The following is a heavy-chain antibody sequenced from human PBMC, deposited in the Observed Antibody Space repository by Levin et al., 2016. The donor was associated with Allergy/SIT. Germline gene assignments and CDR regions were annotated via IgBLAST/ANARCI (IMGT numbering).Heavy chain of an antibody. Sequence: GESLKISCAASGFTFSSYSMNWVRQAPGKGLEWVSSISSSSSYIYYADSVKGRFTISRDNAKNSLYLQMNSLRAEDTAVYYCVRGGSGWSGNFDYWGQGTLVTVSS. J-gene: IGHJ4*02. V-gene: IGHV3-21*01. D-gene: IGHD6-19*01. CDR2: ISSSSSYI. CDR3: VRGGSGWSGNFDY. CDR1: GFTFSSYS.